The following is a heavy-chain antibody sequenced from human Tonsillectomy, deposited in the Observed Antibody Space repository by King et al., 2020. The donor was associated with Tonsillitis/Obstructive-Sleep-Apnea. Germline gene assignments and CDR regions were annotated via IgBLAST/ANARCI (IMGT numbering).Heavy chain of an antibody. J-gene: IGHJ6*02. CDR1: GYTFTRYG. D-gene: IGHD2-8*01. CDR2: ISTYNGNT. Sequence: VQLVESGAEVRKPGASVKVSCKASGYTFTRYGISWVRQAPGQGLEWMGWISTYNGNTNYGQKFQGRATMTTDTSTSTAYMGLRSLKSDDTAVYYCARDRREASVRQKDIILMMYASLDVWGQGTTVTVSS. V-gene: IGHV1-18*01. CDR3: ARDRREASVRQKDIILMMYASLDV.